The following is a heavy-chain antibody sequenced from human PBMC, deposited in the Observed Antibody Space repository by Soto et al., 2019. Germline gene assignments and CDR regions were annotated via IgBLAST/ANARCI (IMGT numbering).Heavy chain of an antibody. D-gene: IGHD3-22*01. Sequence: QVQLQESGPGLLRPSETLSLSCSVSGDSISSYYWSWIRQPPGKGLEWIAYIYYTGHTSYNPSLKSRGSISLAPXNXQSXLKLSSVTAADTAVYYCARTYDGSGPNSGGYGFDIWGQGTMVTVSS. J-gene: IGHJ3*02. CDR1: GDSISSYY. CDR3: ARTYDGSGPNSGGYGFDI. V-gene: IGHV4-59*01. CDR2: IYYTGHT.